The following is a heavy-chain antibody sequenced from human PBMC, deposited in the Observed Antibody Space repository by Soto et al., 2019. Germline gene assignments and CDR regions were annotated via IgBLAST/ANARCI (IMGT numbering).Heavy chain of an antibody. Sequence: EAQLLESGGGLVQPGGSLRVSCAASGFSFDSYAMSWVRQAPGKGPEWVSSISGSGGNTYYADSVKGRFTISRDNSKIILYLQMTNLRAEDTALYYCATLGMTTINRDYWGQGTQVTVSS. D-gene: IGHD5-12*01. CDR3: ATLGMTTINRDY. J-gene: IGHJ4*02. CDR2: ISGSGGNT. CDR1: GFSFDSYA. V-gene: IGHV3-23*01.